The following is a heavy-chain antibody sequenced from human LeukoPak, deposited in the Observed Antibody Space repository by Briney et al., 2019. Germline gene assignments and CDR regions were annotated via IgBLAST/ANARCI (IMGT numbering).Heavy chain of an antibody. Sequence: GGSLRLSCATSGFPFSSYLMHWVRKAPGKGLVWVSRINIDGSNTNYADSVKGRFTISRDNAKNTLYLQMDSLRAEDTAVYYCARSLGGVYDYWGQGTLVTVSS. V-gene: IGHV3-74*01. CDR1: GFPFSSYL. D-gene: IGHD3-16*01. CDR2: INIDGSNT. J-gene: IGHJ4*02. CDR3: ARSLGGVYDY.